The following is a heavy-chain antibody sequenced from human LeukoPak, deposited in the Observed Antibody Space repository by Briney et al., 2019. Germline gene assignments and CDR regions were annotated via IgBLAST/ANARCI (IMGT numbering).Heavy chain of an antibody. CDR2: IYTSGST. J-gene: IGHJ4*02. Sequence: MPSETLSLTCTVSGGSISSDSYSWSWIRQPAGKGLEWIGRIYTSGSTNYNPSLKSRVTISVDTSKNQFSLKLSSVTAADTAVYYCARLKKWSGTYYSDYWGQGTLVTVSS. V-gene: IGHV4-61*02. D-gene: IGHD2-15*01. CDR1: GGSISSDSYS. CDR3: ARLKKWSGTYYSDY.